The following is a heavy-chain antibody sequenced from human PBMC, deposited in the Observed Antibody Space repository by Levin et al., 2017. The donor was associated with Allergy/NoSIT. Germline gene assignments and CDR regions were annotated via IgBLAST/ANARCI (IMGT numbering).Heavy chain of an antibody. CDR2: IDWDDYK. Sequence: ESGPTLVKPTQTLTLTCTFSGFSLNPNGMRVTWIRQPPGKALEWLARIDWDDYKFYTTSLKTRLTISKDTSENQVVLIMTNMDPVDTATYYCARIGPGWYGIDYWGQGTLVSVSS. CDR3: ARIGPGWYGIDY. CDR1: GFSLNPNGMR. J-gene: IGHJ4*02. D-gene: IGHD6-19*01. V-gene: IGHV2-70*04.